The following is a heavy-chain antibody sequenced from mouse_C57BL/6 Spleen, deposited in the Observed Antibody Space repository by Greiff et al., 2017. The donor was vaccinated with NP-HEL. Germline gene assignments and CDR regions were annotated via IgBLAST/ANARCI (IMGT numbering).Heavy chain of an antibody. J-gene: IGHJ4*01. D-gene: IGHD4-1*01. CDR1: GLTFSSYA. Sequence: EVQLVESGGGLVKPGGSLKLSCAASGLTFSSYAMSWVRQTPEKRLEWVATISDGGSYTYYPDNVKGRFTISRDNAKNNLYLQMSHLKSEDTAMYYCARERWDDAMDYWGQGTSVTVSS. CDR2: ISDGGSYT. CDR3: ARERWDDAMDY. V-gene: IGHV5-4*01.